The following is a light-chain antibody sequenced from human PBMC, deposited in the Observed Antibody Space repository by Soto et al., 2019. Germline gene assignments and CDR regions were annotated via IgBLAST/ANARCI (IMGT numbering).Light chain of an antibody. V-gene: IGLV2-14*03. CDR3: NSYTSASTYV. CDR2: NVY. J-gene: IGLJ1*01. Sequence: QSALTQPASVSGSPGQSITIFCTGTSSDIGIYNFVSWYQQHPGNAPKLMIYNVYSRPSGVSSRFSGSKSGNTASLTISWLQAEDEADYYCNSYTSASTYVFGTGTKVTVL. CDR1: SSDIGIYNF.